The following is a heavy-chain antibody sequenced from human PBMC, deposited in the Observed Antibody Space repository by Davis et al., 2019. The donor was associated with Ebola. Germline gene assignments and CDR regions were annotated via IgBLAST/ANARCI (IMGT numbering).Heavy chain of an antibody. CDR3: ARLGQWLVPSYFDF. Sequence: GSLRLSCSVSGVSISSSAYYWGWIRQPPGKGLEWIGNIYYDGTTYSNPSLRSRATLSVDTSTNHFSLRLTSVTAADTAVYYCARLGQWLVPSYFDFWGQGTLVSVSS. CDR2: IYYDGTT. D-gene: IGHD6-19*01. CDR1: GVSISSSAYY. J-gene: IGHJ4*02. V-gene: IGHV4-39*02.